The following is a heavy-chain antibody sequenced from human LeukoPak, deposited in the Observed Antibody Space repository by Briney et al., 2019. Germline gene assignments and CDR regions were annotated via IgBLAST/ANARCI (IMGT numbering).Heavy chain of an antibody. CDR3: ARRYNWNDRWD. CDR1: GGSISSTNYY. CDR2: IYYSGST. J-gene: IGHJ4*02. V-gene: IGHV4-39*07. D-gene: IGHD1-1*01. Sequence: SETLSLACTVSGGSISSTNYYWGWIRQPPGKGLEWIGSIYYSGSTYYNPSLKSRLTISLDTSKNQFSLRLSSVTAADTAFYYCARRYNWNDRWDWGQGTLVTVSP.